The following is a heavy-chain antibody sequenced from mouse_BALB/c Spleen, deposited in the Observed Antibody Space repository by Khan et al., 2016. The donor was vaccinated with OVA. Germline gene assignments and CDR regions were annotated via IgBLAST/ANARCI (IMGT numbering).Heavy chain of an antibody. CDR1: GFNIKDYY. J-gene: IGHJ3*01. D-gene: IGHD2-3*01. CDR2: IDTENGNT. V-gene: IGHV14-1*02. Sequence: VQLQQSGAELVRPGALVKLSCKASGFNIKDYYMHWIKQSPEQGLVWIGRIDTENGNTIYDPKFQGKASISSDTSSNTAYLQLSSLTYEDTAVYYCARDGYTAWFAYWGQGTLVTVSA. CDR3: ARDGYTAWFAY.